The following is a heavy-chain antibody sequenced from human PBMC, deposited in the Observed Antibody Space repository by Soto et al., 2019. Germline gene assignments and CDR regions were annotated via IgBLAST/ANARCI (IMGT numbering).Heavy chain of an antibody. V-gene: IGHV4-39*01. D-gene: IGHD2-15*01. CDR1: GGSISSSSYY. Sequence: SDTLSITCTVSGGSISSSSYYWGWIRQPPGKGLEWIGSIYYSGSTYYNPSLKSRVTISVDTSKNQFSLKLSSVTAADTAVYYCARVGCSGGSCYYDAFDIWGQGTMVTVSS. CDR2: IYYSGST. CDR3: ARVGCSGGSCYYDAFDI. J-gene: IGHJ3*02.